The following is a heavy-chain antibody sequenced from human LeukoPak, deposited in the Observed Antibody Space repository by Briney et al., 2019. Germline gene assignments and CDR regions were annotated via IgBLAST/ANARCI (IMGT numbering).Heavy chain of an antibody. CDR2: INPDGSEK. CDR3: ARDRGYSSFDY. CDR1: GFTFRTSW. J-gene: IGHJ4*02. Sequence: GGSLRLSCEASGFTFRTSWMNWVRQAPGKGLEWVASINPDGSEKYSVDSVKGRFTISRDNAKNSLYLQMNSLRAEDTAVYYCARDRGYSSFDYWGQGTLVTVSS. V-gene: IGHV3-7*01. D-gene: IGHD6-19*01.